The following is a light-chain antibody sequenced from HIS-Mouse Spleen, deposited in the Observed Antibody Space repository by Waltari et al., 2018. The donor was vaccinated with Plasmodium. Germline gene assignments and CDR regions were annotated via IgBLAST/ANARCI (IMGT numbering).Light chain of an antibody. CDR2: EVS. Sequence: QSALTQPASVSGSPGQSITISCTGTSSDVGGYNFVPWYQQHPGNAPKLMIYEVSNRPSGVSNRFSGSKSGNTASLTISGLQAEDEADYYCSSYTSSSTLVVFGGGTKLTVL. V-gene: IGLV2-14*01. CDR3: SSYTSSSTLVV. J-gene: IGLJ2*01. CDR1: SSDVGGYNF.